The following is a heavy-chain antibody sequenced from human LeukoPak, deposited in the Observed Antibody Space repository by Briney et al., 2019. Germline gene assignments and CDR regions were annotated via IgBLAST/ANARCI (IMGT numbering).Heavy chain of an antibody. J-gene: IGHJ5*02. D-gene: IGHD2-2*02. CDR3: ARQLGYCSTTSCYTWFDP. Sequence: PSETLSLTCTVSGGSISSYYWSWIRQPPGKGLEWIGYIYFSGNTNYNPSLESRVTISVDTSKNQFSLKLRSVTAADTAVYYCARQLGYCSTTSCYTWFDPWGQGTLVTVSS. CDR1: GGSISSYY. V-gene: IGHV4-59*01. CDR2: IYFSGNT.